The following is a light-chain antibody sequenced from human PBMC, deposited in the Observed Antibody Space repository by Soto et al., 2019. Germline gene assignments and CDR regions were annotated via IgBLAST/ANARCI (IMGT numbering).Light chain of an antibody. Sequence: DIQMTQSPSSLSPSIGDRVTITCQASRDISVYLNWYQHKPGKPPKLLVYDASNLQTGVPSRFSGSGSGTHFSLTIRSLQPEDIATYYCQQYDNFPPYTFGQGTKLEIK. CDR3: QQYDNFPPYT. J-gene: IGKJ2*01. V-gene: IGKV1-33*01. CDR2: DAS. CDR1: RDISVY.